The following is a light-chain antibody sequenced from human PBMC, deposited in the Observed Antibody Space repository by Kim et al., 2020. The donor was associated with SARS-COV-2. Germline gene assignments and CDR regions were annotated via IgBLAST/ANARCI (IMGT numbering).Light chain of an antibody. J-gene: IGLJ3*02. CDR2: QDS. Sequence: VSPGQTASITCSGDKLGDKYACWYQQKPGQSPVLVIYQDSKRPSGIPERFSGSNSGNTATLTISGTQAMDEADYYCQAWDSSIRVFGGGTQLTVL. CDR3: QAWDSSIRV. V-gene: IGLV3-1*01. CDR1: KLGDKY.